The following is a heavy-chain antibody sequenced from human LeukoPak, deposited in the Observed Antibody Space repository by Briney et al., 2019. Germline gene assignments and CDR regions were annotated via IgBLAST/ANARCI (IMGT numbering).Heavy chain of an antibody. CDR2: ISSSSSTI. D-gene: IGHD3-10*01. CDR3: ARDPSLWFGELGY. J-gene: IGHJ4*02. Sequence: GGSLRLSCAASGFTFSSYSMNWVRQAPGKGLEWVSYISSSSSTIYYADSVKGRFTISRDNAKNSLYQQMNSLRAEDTAVYYCARDPSLWFGELGYWGQGTLVTVSS. V-gene: IGHV3-48*01. CDR1: GFTFSSYS.